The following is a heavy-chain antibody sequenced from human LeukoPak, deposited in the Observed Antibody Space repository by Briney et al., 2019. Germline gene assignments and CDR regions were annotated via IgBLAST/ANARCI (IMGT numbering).Heavy chain of an antibody. CDR3: ARDYPRFDFWSGYYAAFDI. CDR1: GGSFSGYY. Sequence: SETLSLTCAVYGGSFSGYYWSWIRQPPGKGLEWIGEINHSGSTNYNPSLKSRVTISVDTSKNQFSLKLSSVTAADTAVYYCARDYPRFDFWSGYYAAFDIWAKGQWSPSLQ. CDR2: INHSGST. D-gene: IGHD3-3*01. J-gene: IGHJ3*02. V-gene: IGHV4-34*01.